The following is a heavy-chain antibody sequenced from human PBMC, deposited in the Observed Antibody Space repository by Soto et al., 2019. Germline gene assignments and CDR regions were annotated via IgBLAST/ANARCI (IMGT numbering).Heavy chain of an antibody. CDR1: GYTFTSYA. J-gene: IGHJ4*02. V-gene: IGHV1-3*01. Sequence: GASVKVSCKASGYTFTSYAMHWVRQAPGQRLEWMGWINAGNGNTKYSQKFQGRVTITRDTSASTAYMELSSLRSEDTAVYYCARDVKSRTAYYDFWSGYYTFLYWGQGTLVTVSS. D-gene: IGHD3-3*01. CDR3: ARDVKSRTAYYDFWSGYYTFLY. CDR2: INAGNGNT.